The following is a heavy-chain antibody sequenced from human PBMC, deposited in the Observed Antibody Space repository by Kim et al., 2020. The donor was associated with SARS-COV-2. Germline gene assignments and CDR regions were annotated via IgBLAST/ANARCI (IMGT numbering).Heavy chain of an antibody. CDR2: IYYSGST. CDR3: ARQDGSWSYYFFGHWPHFDY. J-gene: IGHJ4*02. V-gene: IGHV4-39*01. D-gene: IGHD3-10*01. CDR1: GGSISSSSYY. Sequence: SETLSLTCTVSGGSISSSSYYWGWIRQPPGKGLEWIGSIYYSGSTYYNPSLKSRVTISVDTSKNQFSLKLSSVTAADTAVYYCARQDGSWSYYFFGHWPHFDYWGQGTLVTVSS.